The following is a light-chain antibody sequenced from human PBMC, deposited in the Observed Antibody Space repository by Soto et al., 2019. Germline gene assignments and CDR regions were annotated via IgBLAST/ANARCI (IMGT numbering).Light chain of an antibody. J-gene: IGKJ5*01. CDR1: QSVSTY. V-gene: IGKV3-11*01. CDR3: QQRSNWPPIT. Sequence: EIVLTQSPATLSLSPGERATLSYRASQSVSTYLAWYQHKPGQAPRLLIYDASNRATGIPARFSGSGSGTDFTLTISSLEPEDFGVYYCQQRSNWPPITFGQGTRLEIK. CDR2: DAS.